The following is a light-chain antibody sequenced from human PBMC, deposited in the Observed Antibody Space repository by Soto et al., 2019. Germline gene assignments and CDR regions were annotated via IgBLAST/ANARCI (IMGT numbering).Light chain of an antibody. Sequence: QSALTLPASVSGSPGQSISISCTGTSSDVGGYNYVSWYQHHPGKAPKLLIYDVSNRPSGVSNRFSGSKSDNTASLTISGLQPEDEADYYCSSYTTSNTRQIVFGTGTRSPS. V-gene: IGLV2-14*03. J-gene: IGLJ1*01. CDR1: SSDVGGYNY. CDR2: DVS. CDR3: SSYTTSNTRQIV.